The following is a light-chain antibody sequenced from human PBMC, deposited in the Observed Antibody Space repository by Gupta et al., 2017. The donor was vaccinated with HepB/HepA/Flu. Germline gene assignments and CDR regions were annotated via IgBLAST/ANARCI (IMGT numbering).Light chain of an antibody. CDR1: QSVTSN. CDR3: QHYNSWHS. J-gene: IGKJ3*01. CDR2: GSS. Sequence: EIVMTQSPATLSVSTGERATLSCRASQSVTSNLAWYQQKPGQAPRLLIYGSSTKATGIPARFSGSGSGTEFTLTSSGLQSEDFAVYYGQHYNSWHSFGPGTKVDIK. V-gene: IGKV3-15*01.